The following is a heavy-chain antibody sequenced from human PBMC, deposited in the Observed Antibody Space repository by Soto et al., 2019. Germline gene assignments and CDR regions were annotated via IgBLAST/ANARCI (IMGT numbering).Heavy chain of an antibody. Sequence: SVQGCCKASGDTVSAYIITWIRSAPGQGLEWMGGIIPRPATSNYAQKFQGRVTITADESTSTAYMELSSLRSEDTAVYYCTRARAGVPAAMDHSYYYAMDVWGQGPTV. CDR2: IIPRPATS. CDR1: GDTVSAYI. D-gene: IGHD2-2*01. J-gene: IGHJ6*02. CDR3: TRARAGVPAAMDHSYYYAMDV. V-gene: IGHV1-69*13.